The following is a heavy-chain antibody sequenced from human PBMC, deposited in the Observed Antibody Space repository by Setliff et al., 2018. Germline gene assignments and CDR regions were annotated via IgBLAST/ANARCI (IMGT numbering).Heavy chain of an antibody. CDR1: GYAFITFG. CDR3: VRGPGPSVVVAIPFDR. J-gene: IGHJ4*02. Sequence: ASVKVSCKTSGYAFITFGMSWVRQAPGQGLEWMGWMSPVYGIANYARKFQGRVTLTADTSTTTAYLELTSLRYDDTAVYYCVRGPGPSVVVAIPFDRWGQGSLVTVSS. D-gene: IGHD5-12*01. V-gene: IGHV1-18*01. CDR2: MSPVYGIA.